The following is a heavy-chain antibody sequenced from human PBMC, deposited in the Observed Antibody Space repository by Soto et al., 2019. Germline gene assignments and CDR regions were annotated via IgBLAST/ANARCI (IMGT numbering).Heavy chain of an antibody. CDR3: ARDLSSGYDSYYFDY. D-gene: IGHD3-22*01. Sequence: ASVKVSCKASGYTFNFYGITWVRQALGQGLEWMGWISGFNGNTNYAADLQGRVTMTTDTSTSTAYMELRGLRSDDTAGYYCARDLSSGYDSYYFDYWGQGTLVTVSS. V-gene: IGHV1-18*01. J-gene: IGHJ4*02. CDR2: ISGFNGNT. CDR1: GYTFNFYG.